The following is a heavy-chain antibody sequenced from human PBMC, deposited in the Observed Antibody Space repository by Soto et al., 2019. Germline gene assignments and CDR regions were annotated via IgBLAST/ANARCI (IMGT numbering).Heavy chain of an antibody. CDR2: ISSSSSTI. J-gene: IGHJ3*02. CDR1: GFTFSSYS. CDR3: ARDMVVVATGAFDI. Sequence: GGSLRLSCAASGFTFSSYSMNWVRQAPGKGLEWVSYISSSSSTIYYADSVKGRFTISRDNAKNSVYLQMNSLRAEDTAVYYCARDMVVVATGAFDIWGQGTMVTVSS. V-gene: IGHV3-48*01. D-gene: IGHD2-15*01.